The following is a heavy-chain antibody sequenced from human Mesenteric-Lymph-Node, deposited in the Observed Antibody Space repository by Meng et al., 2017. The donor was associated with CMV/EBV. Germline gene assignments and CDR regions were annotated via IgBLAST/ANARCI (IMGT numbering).Heavy chain of an antibody. V-gene: IGHV5-51*01. J-gene: IGHJ4*02. Sequence: ISCKSAGYSFTNYWITGVRQMPGKGLEWMGIIYPGDSDGRYSPSFQGQVTISADKSATTAYLQWRSLKASDTAIYYCGRHNVSAAIDYWGQGTLVTVSS. CDR2: IYPGDSDG. D-gene: IGHD2-8*01. CDR3: GRHNVSAAIDY. CDR1: GYSFTNYW.